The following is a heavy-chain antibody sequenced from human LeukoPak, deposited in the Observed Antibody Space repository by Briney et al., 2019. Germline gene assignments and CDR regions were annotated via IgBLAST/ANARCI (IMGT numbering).Heavy chain of an antibody. V-gene: IGHV3-30*03. Sequence: GGSLRLSCAASGFTFSSYGMHWVRQAPGKGLEWVAVISYDGSNKYYADSVKGRFTISRDNSKNTLYLQMNSLRAEDTAVYYCARIIREFYYGSGSYLTYYFDYWAREPWSPSPQ. D-gene: IGHD3-10*01. J-gene: IGHJ4*02. CDR2: ISYDGSNK. CDR3: ARIIREFYYGSGSYLTYYFDY. CDR1: GFTFSSYG.